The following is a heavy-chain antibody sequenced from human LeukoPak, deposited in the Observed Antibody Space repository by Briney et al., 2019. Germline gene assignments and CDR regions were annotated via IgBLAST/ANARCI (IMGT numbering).Heavy chain of an antibody. CDR3: ATVGYRLFDY. V-gene: IGHV1-24*01. J-gene: IGHJ4*02. CDR1: VYTLTELS. Sequence: ASVKVSCKVCVYTLTELSMHWVRQAPGKGLEWMGGFDPEDGETIYAQKFQGRVTMTEDTSTDTAYMELSSLRSEDTAVYYCATVGYRLFDYWGQGTLVTVSS. CDR2: FDPEDGET. D-gene: IGHD1-1*01.